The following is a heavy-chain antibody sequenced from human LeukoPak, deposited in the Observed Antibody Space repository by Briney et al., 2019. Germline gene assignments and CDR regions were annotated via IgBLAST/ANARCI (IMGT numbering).Heavy chain of an antibody. Sequence: GGSLRLPCAASGFIFRTYDMHGVRQAPGKGLEGVAVISYDRSNKYYADSVKGRFTISRDNSKNTLYLQMNSLRAEDTAVYYCAKSYYDFWSGYYQTFDYWGQGTLVTVSS. J-gene: IGHJ4*02. V-gene: IGHV3-30*18. CDR2: ISYDRSNK. CDR3: AKSYYDFWSGYYQTFDY. CDR1: GFIFRTYD. D-gene: IGHD3-3*01.